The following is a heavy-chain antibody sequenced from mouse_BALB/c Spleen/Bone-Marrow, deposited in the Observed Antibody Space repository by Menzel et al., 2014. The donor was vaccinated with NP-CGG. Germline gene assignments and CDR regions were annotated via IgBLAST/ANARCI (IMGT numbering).Heavy chain of an antibody. CDR2: IRSKSNNYAT. CDR3: VRQGDGYYNWYFDV. J-gene: IGHJ1*01. CDR1: GFTFNTYA. V-gene: IGHV10-1*02. D-gene: IGHD2-3*01. Sequence: EVKVEESGGGLVQPKGSLKLSCAASGFTFNTYAMNWVRQAPGKGLEWVARIRSKSNNYATYYADSVKDRFTISRDDSQTMLYLQMNNLKTEDTAMYYCVRQGDGYYNWYFDVWGAGTTVTVSS.